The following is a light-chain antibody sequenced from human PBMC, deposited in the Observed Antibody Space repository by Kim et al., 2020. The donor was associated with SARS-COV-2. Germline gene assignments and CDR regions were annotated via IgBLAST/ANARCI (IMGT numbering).Light chain of an antibody. CDR2: DVN. Sequence: GQSFPRTGRRPRSNIGNYNFVSWYQHHPGKAPKLVISDVNKRPSGVSNRFSGSKSGNTASLTISGLQAEDEADYYCTSYTRSTTWVFGGGTQLTVL. CDR1: RSNIGNYNF. CDR3: TSYTRSTTWV. V-gene: IGLV2-14*02. J-gene: IGLJ3*02.